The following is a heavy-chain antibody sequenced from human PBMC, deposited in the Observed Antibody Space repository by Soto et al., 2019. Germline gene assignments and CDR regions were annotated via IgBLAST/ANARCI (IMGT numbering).Heavy chain of an antibody. CDR1: GDSISRGFH. Sequence: PSETLSLTCAVSGDSISRGFHWAWIRQSPGKGLEWVASIYHSGTTYYNPSLTSRVLISVDTSKNQFSLKLSSVTAADTAVYYCARVGGYYGDYPNFDYWGQGALVTVSS. CDR3: ARVGGYYGDYPNFDY. V-gene: IGHV4-38-2*01. D-gene: IGHD4-17*01. CDR2: IYHSGTT. J-gene: IGHJ4*02.